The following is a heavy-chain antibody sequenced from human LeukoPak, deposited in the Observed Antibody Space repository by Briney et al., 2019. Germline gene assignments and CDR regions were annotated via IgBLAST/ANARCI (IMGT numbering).Heavy chain of an antibody. D-gene: IGHD5-18*01. J-gene: IGHJ4*02. Sequence: RPGGPLSLFCVVSRFTFRRYHKNWVPQAPGEALEWVSSISNSSSSSYIYYAESGTGRLTSSRDNANHSLYIQMNSLRAEDTALYYCARRATTERGHSYGLDYWGQGTLVTVCS. CDR2: ISNSSSSSYI. CDR1: RFTFRRYH. CDR3: ARRATTERGHSYGLDY. V-gene: IGHV3-21*01.